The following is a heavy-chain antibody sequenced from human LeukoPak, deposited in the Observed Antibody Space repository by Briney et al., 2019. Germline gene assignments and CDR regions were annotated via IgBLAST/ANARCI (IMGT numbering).Heavy chain of an antibody. CDR3: ARSIVGAPGVFDY. D-gene: IGHD1-26*01. J-gene: IGHJ4*02. CDR1: GGSISSSSYY. CDR2: IYHSGST. V-gene: IGHV4-39*07. Sequence: SETLSLTCTVSGGSISSSSYYWGWLRQPPGKGLEWIGSIYHSGSTYYNPSLKSRVTISVDTSKNQFSLKLSSVTAADTAVYYCARSIVGAPGVFDYWGQGTLVTVSS.